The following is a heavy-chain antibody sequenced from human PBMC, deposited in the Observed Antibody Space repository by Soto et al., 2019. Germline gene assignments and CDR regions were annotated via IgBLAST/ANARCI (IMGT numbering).Heavy chain of an antibody. V-gene: IGHV3-23*01. Sequence: GGSLRLSCAASGFTFSSYAMSWVRQAPGKGLEWVSAISGSGGSTYYADSVKGRFTISRDNSKNTLYLQMNSLRAEDTAVYYCAKDLHGLWYAEGDVGFDYWGQGTLVTVSS. CDR1: GFTFSSYA. D-gene: IGHD2-21*01. CDR3: AKDLHGLWYAEGDVGFDY. J-gene: IGHJ4*02. CDR2: ISGSGGST.